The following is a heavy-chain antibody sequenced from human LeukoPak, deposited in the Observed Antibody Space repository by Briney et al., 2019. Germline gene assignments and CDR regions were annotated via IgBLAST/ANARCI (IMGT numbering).Heavy chain of an antibody. CDR2: ISGSGGST. Sequence: GGSLRLSCAVSGFTFSSYAMSWVRQAPGKGLEWVSAISGSGGSTYYADSVKGRFTISRDNSKNTLYLQMNSLRAEDTAVYYCAKSQGDYGGYWYFDLWGRGTLVTVSS. V-gene: IGHV3-23*01. J-gene: IGHJ2*01. CDR3: AKSQGDYGGYWYFDL. CDR1: GFTFSSYA. D-gene: IGHD4-17*01.